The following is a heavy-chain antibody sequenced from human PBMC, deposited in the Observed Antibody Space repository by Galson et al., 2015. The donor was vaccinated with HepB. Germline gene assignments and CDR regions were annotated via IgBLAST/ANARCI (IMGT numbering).Heavy chain of an antibody. CDR3: ARVRGDGSLYGFDY. V-gene: IGHV4-38-2*02. D-gene: IGHD3-16*02. CDR2: IYHSGST. J-gene: IGHJ4*02. Sequence: SETLSLTCTVSGYSVSSGYYWGWIRQSPRKGLEWIGSIYHSGSTYYNPSLKSRVFISVDPSKNQFSLRLYSVTAADAAVYYCARVRGDGSLYGFDYWGQGTLVTVSS. CDR1: GYSVSSGYY.